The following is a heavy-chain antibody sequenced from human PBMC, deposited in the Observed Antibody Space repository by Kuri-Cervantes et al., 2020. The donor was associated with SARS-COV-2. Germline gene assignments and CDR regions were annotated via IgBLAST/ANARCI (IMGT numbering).Heavy chain of an antibody. J-gene: IGHJ4*02. Sequence: GESLKISCAASGFTFSNAWMSWVRQAPGKGLEWVGRIKSKTDGGTTDYAAPVKGRFTISRDNSKNTLYLQMGSLRAEDMAVYYCARNTRVSGSYYPSDYWGQGTLVTVSS. CDR2: IKSKTDGGTT. D-gene: IGHD1-26*01. CDR3: ARNTRVSGSYYPSDY. CDR1: GFTFSNAW. V-gene: IGHV3-15*01.